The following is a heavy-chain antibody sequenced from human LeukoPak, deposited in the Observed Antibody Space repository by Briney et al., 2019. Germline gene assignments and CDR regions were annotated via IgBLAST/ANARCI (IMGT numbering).Heavy chain of an antibody. CDR2: IYHSGST. CDR3: ARGGAARLHFQN. Sequence: SETLSLTCTVSGGSISTXYWNWIRQPPGKGLEWIGYIYHSGSTNYNPSLQSRVTISVDTSKNQFSLNLNSVTAADTAVYYCARGGAARLHFQNWGQGTLVTVSS. D-gene: IGHD6-6*01. CDR1: GGSISTXY. J-gene: IGHJ1*01. V-gene: IGHV4-59*01.